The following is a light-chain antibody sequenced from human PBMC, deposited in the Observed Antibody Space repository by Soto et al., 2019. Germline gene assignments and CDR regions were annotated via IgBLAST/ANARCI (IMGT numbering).Light chain of an antibody. CDR1: NSDVGAYNY. V-gene: IGLV2-14*01. CDR3: SSYTASTTYV. J-gene: IGLJ1*01. Sequence: QSVLTQPPSVSGAPGQRVTISCTGTNSDVGAYNYVSWYQHHPGEAPKIIIYDVSDRPSGVSNRFSGSKSGNTASLTISGLQAEDEADYYCSSYTASTTYVFGTGTKLTVL. CDR2: DVS.